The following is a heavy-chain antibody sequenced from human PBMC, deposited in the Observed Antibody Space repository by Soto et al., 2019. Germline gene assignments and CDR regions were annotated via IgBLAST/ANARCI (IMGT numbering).Heavy chain of an antibody. CDR3: AGGLGDIVLVPAASFDY. CDR1: GGSISSGDYY. Sequence: QVQLQESGPGLVKPSQTLSLTCTVSGGSISSGDYYWSWIRQPPGKGLEWIGYIYYSGSTYYNPSLSSRVTISVATSKNPCSVKLSSGTAADTAVYYCAGGLGDIVLVPAASFDYWGQGTLVTVSS. D-gene: IGHD2-2*01. CDR2: IYYSGST. J-gene: IGHJ4*02. V-gene: IGHV4-30-4*01.